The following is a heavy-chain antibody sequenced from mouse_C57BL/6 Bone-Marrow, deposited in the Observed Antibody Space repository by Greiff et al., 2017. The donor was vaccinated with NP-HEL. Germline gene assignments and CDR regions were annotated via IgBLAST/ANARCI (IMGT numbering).Heavy chain of an antibody. V-gene: IGHV1-9*01. J-gene: IGHJ3*01. CDR3: ARRGLLRNSWFAY. Sequence: QVQLKESGAELMKPGASVKLSCKATGYTFTGYWIEWVKQRPGHGLEWIGEILPGSGCTNYNEKFKGTATFTADTSSNTAYMQLSSLTTEDSAIYYCARRGLLRNSWFAYWGQGTLVTVSA. CDR1: GYTFTGYW. D-gene: IGHD1-1*01. CDR2: ILPGSGCT.